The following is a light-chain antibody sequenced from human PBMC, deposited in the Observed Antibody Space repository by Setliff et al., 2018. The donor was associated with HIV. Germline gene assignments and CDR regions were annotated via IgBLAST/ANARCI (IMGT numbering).Light chain of an antibody. CDR2: DVR. Sequence: QSALAQPGSVSGSPGQSITISCTGTSSDVGGYDYVSWYQQHPGKAPKLIIYDVRHRPSGVSNRFSGSKSGNTASLTISGLQADDEADYYCSSYTSISTVVFGGGTKVTVL. CDR3: SSYTSISTVV. CDR1: SSDVGGYDY. V-gene: IGLV2-14*03. J-gene: IGLJ2*01.